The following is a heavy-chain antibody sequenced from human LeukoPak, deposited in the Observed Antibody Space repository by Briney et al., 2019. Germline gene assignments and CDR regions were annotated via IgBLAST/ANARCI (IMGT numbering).Heavy chain of an antibody. D-gene: IGHD6-13*01. CDR2: IWYDGSNK. J-gene: IGHJ4*02. CDR3: ARDAVYSSSWQYY. Sequence: PGRSLRLSCAAFGFTFSSYGMHWVRQAPGKGLEWVAVIWYDGSNKYYADSVKGRFTISRDNSKNTLYLQMNSLRAEDTAVYYCARDAVYSSSWQYYWGQGTLVTVSS. V-gene: IGHV3-33*08. CDR1: GFTFSSYG.